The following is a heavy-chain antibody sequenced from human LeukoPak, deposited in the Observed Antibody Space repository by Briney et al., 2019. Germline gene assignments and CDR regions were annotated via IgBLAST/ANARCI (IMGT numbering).Heavy chain of an antibody. CDR2: IYTSGGT. V-gene: IGHV4-4*09. Sequence: SETLSLTCTVSGGSISSHYWSWIRQPPGKGREWIGYIYTSGGTNYNPSLKSRVTISVDTSQNQFSLKLNSVTAADTAVYYCARQDGYYYYMDVWGKGTTVIVSS. J-gene: IGHJ6*03. CDR1: GGSISSHY. CDR3: ARQDGYYYYMDV.